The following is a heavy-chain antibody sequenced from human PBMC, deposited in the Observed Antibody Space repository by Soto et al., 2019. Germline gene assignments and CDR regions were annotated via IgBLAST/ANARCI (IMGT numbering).Heavy chain of an antibody. V-gene: IGHV3-21*01. J-gene: IGHJ4*02. Sequence: EVQLVESGGGLVKPGGSLRLSCAASGFTFSSYSMNWVRQAPGKGLEWVSSISSSSSYIYYADSVKGRFTISRDNAKNSLYLQMNSLRAEDTAVYYCEAAAGTGAYYFDYLGQGTLVTVSS. CDR3: EAAAGTGAYYFDY. CDR2: ISSSSSYI. CDR1: GFTFSSYS. D-gene: IGHD6-13*01.